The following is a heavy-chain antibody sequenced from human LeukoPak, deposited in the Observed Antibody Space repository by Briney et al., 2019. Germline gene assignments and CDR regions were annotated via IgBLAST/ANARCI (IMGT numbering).Heavy chain of an antibody. Sequence: SETLSLTCTVSGGSINNYYCSWIRQPPGKGLEWIGHIYYTGSTNYNPSLKSRVTISVDKSKNHFSLKLSSVTAADTALYYCARLLFGGYYYYYGMDVWGQGTTVTVSS. V-gene: IGHV4-59*12. J-gene: IGHJ6*02. CDR3: ARLLFGGYYYYYGMDV. CDR2: IYYTGST. D-gene: IGHD3-10*01. CDR1: GGSINNYY.